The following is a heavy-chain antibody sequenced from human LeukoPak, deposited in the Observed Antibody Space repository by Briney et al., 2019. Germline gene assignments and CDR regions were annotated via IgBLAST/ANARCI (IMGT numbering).Heavy chain of an antibody. V-gene: IGHV3-33*01. CDR3: ARDVHLNWFDP. CDR2: IWNDGSNK. CDR1: GFTFSTYG. J-gene: IGHJ5*02. Sequence: GRSLRLSCAASGFTFSTYGMHWVRQAPGKGLEWVAIIWNDGSNKYYVDSVKGRFTISRDNSKNTLYLQMNSLRAEDTAVYYCARDVHLNWFDPWGQGTLVTVSS.